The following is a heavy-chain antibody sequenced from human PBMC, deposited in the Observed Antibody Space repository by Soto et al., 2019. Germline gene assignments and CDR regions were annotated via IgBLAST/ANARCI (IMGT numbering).Heavy chain of an antibody. J-gene: IGHJ4*02. V-gene: IGHV4-39*07. CDR3: ARGRAVVPAANTRSDPDY. CDR1: GGSISSSSYC. CDR2: INYSGST. D-gene: IGHD2-2*01. Sequence: SVTLSLTCTVSGGSISSSSYCWVWIRQPPGKGLEWIGSINYSGSTNYNPSLKSRVTISVDTSKNQFSLKLSSVTAADTAVYYCARGRAVVPAANTRSDPDYWGQGTLVTVSS.